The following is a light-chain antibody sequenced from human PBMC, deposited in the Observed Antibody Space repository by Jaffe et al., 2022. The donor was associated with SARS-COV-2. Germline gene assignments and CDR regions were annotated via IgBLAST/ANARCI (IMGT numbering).Light chain of an antibody. CDR1: QSVSIY. V-gene: IGKV3-11*01. CDR3: QQRQNWPPIT. CDR2: DAS. Sequence: ETVLTQSPATLSLSPGERATLTCRASQSVSIYLAWYQQKPGQAPRLLIYDASNRAAGIPARFSGRGSGTDFTLTISNLEPEDSAVYYCQQRQNWPPITFGQGTRLEI. J-gene: IGKJ5*01.